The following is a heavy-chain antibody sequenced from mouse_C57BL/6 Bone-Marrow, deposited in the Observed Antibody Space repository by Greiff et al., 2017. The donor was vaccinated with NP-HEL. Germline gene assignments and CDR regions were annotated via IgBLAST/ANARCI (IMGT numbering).Heavy chain of an antibody. Sequence: EVQLQQSGPELVKPGASVKISCKASGYTFTDYYMNWVKQSHGKSLEWIGDINPNNGGTSYNQKFKGKATLTVDKSSSTAYMELRSLTSEDSAVYYCAGTDDYWGQGTTLTVSS. D-gene: IGHD3-3*01. CDR2: INPNNGGT. CDR1: GYTFTDYY. V-gene: IGHV1-26*01. CDR3: AGTDDY. J-gene: IGHJ2*01.